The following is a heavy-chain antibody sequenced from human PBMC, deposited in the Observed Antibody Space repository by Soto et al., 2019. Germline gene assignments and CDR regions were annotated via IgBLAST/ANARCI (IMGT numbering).Heavy chain of an antibody. CDR2: MKSNGAT. CDR1: GFTFNNAW. V-gene: IGHV3-15*01. D-gene: IGHD1-26*01. Sequence: EVQLVESGGGLVTPGGSLRLSCVVSGFTFNNAWMNWVRQAPGKGLEWVGRMKSNGATDYAAFVKGRFTFSRDDSRGTLYLQMNSLETEDPAVYYCTADLSPPEGPSYPIDYWGQGTLVTVSS. CDR3: TADLSPPEGPSYPIDY. J-gene: IGHJ4*02.